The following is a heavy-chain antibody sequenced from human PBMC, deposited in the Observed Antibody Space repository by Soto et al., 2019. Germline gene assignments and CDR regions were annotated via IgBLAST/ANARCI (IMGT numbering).Heavy chain of an antibody. CDR1: GYTFTTYY. J-gene: IGHJ4*02. CDR2: INPSGGST. CDR3: ARASIGNPFDY. V-gene: IGHV1-46*01. D-gene: IGHD3-3*02. Sequence: QVQLVQSGAEVKKPGASVKVSCKASGYTFTTYYMHWVRQAPGQGLERMGLINPSGGSTSYAQKFQGRVTMTRDTSTSTDYMELSSLRSEDTAVYYCARASIGNPFDYWGQGTLVTVSS.